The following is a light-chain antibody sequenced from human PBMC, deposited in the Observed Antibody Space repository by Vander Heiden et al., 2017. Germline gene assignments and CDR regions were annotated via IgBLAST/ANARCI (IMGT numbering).Light chain of an antibody. CDR2: DAS. J-gene: IGKJ1*01. V-gene: IGKV1-5*01. CDR3: QQYSIDSPT. CDR1: QSITTW. Sequence: DIQMTQSPSTLSASVGDRVTITCRASQSITTWLAWYQQKPGKAPKLLIYDASNLQSGVPSRFGGSGSGTDFSLTISSLQPDDFATYYCQQYSIDSPTFGQGTKVEI.